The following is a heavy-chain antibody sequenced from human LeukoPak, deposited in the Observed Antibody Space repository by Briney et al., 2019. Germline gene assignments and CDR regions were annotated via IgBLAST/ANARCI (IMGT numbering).Heavy chain of an antibody. V-gene: IGHV3-23*01. CDR2: ISGSGGST. CDR3: AKGGKWDVTPFDY. Sequence: GGSLRLSCAASGFTFSSYSMSWVRQAPGKGLEWVSAISGSGGSTYYADSVKGRFTISRDNSKNTLYLQVNSLRAEDTAVYYCAKGGKWDVTPFDYWGQGTLVTVSS. CDR1: GFTFSSYS. J-gene: IGHJ4*02. D-gene: IGHD1-26*01.